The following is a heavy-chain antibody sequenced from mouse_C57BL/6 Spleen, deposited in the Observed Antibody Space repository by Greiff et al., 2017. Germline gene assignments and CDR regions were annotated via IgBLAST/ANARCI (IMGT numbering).Heavy chain of an antibody. CDR1: GFSLTSYG. D-gene: IGHD2-2*01. CDR3: ARHGGGYGGFAY. V-gene: IGHV2-6-1*01. CDR2: IWSDGST. Sequence: QVQLKQSGPGLVAPSQSLSITCTVSGFSLTSYGVHWVRQPPGKGLEWLVVIWSDGSTTYNSALKSRLSISKDNSKSQVFLKMNSLQTDDTAMYYCARHGGGYGGFAYGGQGTLVTVSA. J-gene: IGHJ3*01.